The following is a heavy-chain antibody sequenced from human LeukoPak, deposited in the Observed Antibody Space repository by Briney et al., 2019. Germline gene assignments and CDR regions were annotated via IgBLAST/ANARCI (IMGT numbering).Heavy chain of an antibody. D-gene: IGHD3-22*01. J-gene: IGHJ1*01. CDR2: IKTDGSEK. Sequence: GGSVRLSCEGSGFTFSNYWIGWVRQAPGKGLQWVANIKTDGSEKYYVDSVKGRFTISRDNAKNSLYLQMNSLRAEDTAVYYCATYSSLNRREFQYWGQGTLLTVSS. V-gene: IGHV3-7*01. CDR3: ATYSSLNRREFQY. CDR1: GFTFSNYW.